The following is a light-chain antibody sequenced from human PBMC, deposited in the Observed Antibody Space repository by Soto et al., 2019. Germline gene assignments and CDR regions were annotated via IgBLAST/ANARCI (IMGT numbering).Light chain of an antibody. Sequence: EIVLTQSPGTLSLSPGERATLSCRASQSVSSSYLAWYQQKLGQAPRLFIYGASSRATGIPDRFSGSGSGTDFTLTISRLEPEDFAVYYCQQYGSSPWTFGQGTKVEIK. CDR1: QSVSSSY. J-gene: IGKJ1*01. CDR2: GAS. V-gene: IGKV3-20*01. CDR3: QQYGSSPWT.